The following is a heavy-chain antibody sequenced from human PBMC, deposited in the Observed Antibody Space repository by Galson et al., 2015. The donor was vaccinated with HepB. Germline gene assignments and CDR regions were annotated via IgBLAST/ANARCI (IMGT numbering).Heavy chain of an antibody. CDR3: ARADKLGIGSYFDY. CDR2: IYYSGST. Sequence: LSLTCTVSGGSISSYYWSWIRQPPGKGLEWIGYIYYSGSTNYNPSLKSRVTISVDTSKNQFSLKLSSVAAADTAVYYCARADKLGIGSYFDYWGQGTLVTVSS. D-gene: IGHD7-27*01. V-gene: IGHV4-59*01. J-gene: IGHJ4*02. CDR1: GGSISSYY.